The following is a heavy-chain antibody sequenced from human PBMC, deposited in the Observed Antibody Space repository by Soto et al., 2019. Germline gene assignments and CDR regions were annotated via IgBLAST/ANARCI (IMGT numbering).Heavy chain of an antibody. V-gene: IGHV1-8*01. CDR2: MNPNSGNT. CDR3: ARHGEYYDYIWGSYPNNWFDP. Sequence: ASVKVSCKASGYTFTSYDINWVRQATGQGLEWMGWMNPNSGNTGYAQKFQGRVTMTRNTSISTAYMELSSLRSEDTAVYYCARHGEYYDYIWGSYPNNWFDPWGQGTLVTVSS. CDR1: GYTFTSYD. J-gene: IGHJ5*02. D-gene: IGHD3-16*02.